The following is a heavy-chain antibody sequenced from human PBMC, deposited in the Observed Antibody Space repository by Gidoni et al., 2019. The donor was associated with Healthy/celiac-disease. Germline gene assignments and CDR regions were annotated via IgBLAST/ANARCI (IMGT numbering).Heavy chain of an antibody. CDR1: GFTFSGYS. V-gene: IGHV3-21*01. CDR3: ARDHYDFWSGSPQAHYYFDY. CDR2: ISSSSSYI. J-gene: IGHJ4*02. D-gene: IGHD3-3*01. Sequence: EVQLVESGGGLVKPGGSLRLSCAASGFTFSGYSMYWVRQAPGKGLEWVSSISSSSSYIYYAASVKGRFTISRDNAKNSLYLQLNSLRAEDTAVYYCARDHYDFWSGSPQAHYYFDYWGQGTLVTVSS.